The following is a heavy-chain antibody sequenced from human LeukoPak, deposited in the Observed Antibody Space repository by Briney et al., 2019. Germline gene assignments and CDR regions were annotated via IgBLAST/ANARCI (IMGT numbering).Heavy chain of an antibody. CDR3: ARVMQAAAGTDYGMDV. D-gene: IGHD6-13*01. CDR1: GYTFTSYG. V-gene: IGHV1-18*01. CDR2: ISAYNGNT. Sequence: GASVKVSCKASGYTFTSYGISWVRQAPGQGLEWMGWISAYNGNTNYAQKLQGRVTMTTDTSTSTAYMELRSLRSDDTAVYYCARVMQAAAGTDYGMDVWGQGTTVTVSS. J-gene: IGHJ6*02.